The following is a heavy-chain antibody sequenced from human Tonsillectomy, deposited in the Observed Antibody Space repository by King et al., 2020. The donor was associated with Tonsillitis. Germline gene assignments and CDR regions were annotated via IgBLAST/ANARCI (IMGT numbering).Heavy chain of an antibody. J-gene: IGHJ2*01. V-gene: IGHV3-9*01. CDR3: AKGTMQEAGYFDL. Sequence: VQLVESGGGLVQPGRSLRLSCAASGFTFDDYAMHWVRQAPGKGLEWVSGITWNSGSIGYADSVKGRFTISRDNAKNSLYLQVNSLRDEDTALYYCAKGTMQEAGYFDLWGRGTLVTVSS. D-gene: IGHD4/OR15-4a*01. CDR1: GFTFDDYA. CDR2: ITWNSGSI.